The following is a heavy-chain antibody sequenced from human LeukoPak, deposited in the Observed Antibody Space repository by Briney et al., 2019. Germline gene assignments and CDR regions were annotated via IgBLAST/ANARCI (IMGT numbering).Heavy chain of an antibody. V-gene: IGHV3-30*02. D-gene: IGHD2/OR15-2a*01. J-gene: IGHJ4*02. CDR2: IRYGGNNK. CDR3: ATHEYRGPGSY. Sequence: GGSLRLSCAASGFTFNGYGMHWVRQAPGKGLEWVSFIRYGGNNKYYADSVKGRFTISRDNSKNTLYLQMNSLRAEDSAVYYCATHEYRGPGSYWGQGTLVTVSS. CDR1: GFTFNGYG.